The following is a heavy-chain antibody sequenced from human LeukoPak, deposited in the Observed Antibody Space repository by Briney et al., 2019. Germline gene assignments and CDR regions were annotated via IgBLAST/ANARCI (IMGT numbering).Heavy chain of an antibody. D-gene: IGHD5-24*01. CDR1: GFTFSSYG. CDR2: ISGSGGST. CDR3: ARGDGYNSFYFDY. J-gene: IGHJ4*02. Sequence: GGSLRLSCAASGFTFSSYGVSWVRQAPGKGLEWVSAISGSGGSTYYADSVKGRFTISRDNAKDSLYLQMNSLRAEDTAVYYCARGDGYNSFYFDYWGQGTLVTVSS. V-gene: IGHV3-23*01.